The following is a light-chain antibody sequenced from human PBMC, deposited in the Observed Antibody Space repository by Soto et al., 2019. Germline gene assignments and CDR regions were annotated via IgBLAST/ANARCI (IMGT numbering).Light chain of an antibody. CDR2: DTS. V-gene: IGKV3-20*01. Sequence: EILLTQSPDTLSLSPGERVTLSCRASRSVGGSSLAWYQQKPGQAPRLLIYDTSTRATGIPDRFSGSGSERDFTLTIRRLEPEDFAVYYCQKYGASWTFGQGTKVEVK. CDR3: QKYGASWT. J-gene: IGKJ1*01. CDR1: RSVGGSS.